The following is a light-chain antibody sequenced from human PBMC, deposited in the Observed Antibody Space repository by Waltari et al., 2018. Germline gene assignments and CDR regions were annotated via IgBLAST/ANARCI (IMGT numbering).Light chain of an antibody. CDR2: KAS. Sequence: DIQVTQSPSTLSASVGDRVSITCRSTENINIWLAWYQQKPGKAPKLLIHKASSLEKGVPSRFSGSGSGTEFTLTISSLQPDDFATYYCQQYITSWTFGQGTKVEI. CDR1: ENINIW. CDR3: QQYITSWT. J-gene: IGKJ1*01. V-gene: IGKV1-5*03.